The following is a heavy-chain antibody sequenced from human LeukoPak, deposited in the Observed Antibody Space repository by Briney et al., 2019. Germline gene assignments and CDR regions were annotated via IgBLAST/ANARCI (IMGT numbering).Heavy chain of an antibody. V-gene: IGHV3-20*04. D-gene: IGHD3-22*01. CDR1: GFTFDDYG. Sequence: PGGSLRLSCAASGFTFDDYGISWVRQAPGKGLEWVSGINWNGGSTGYADSVKGRFTISRDNAKNSLYLQMNSLRAEDTALYYCARDDSSGYYLIPFVYWGQGTLVTVSS. CDR2: INWNGGST. CDR3: ARDDSSGYYLIPFVY. J-gene: IGHJ4*02.